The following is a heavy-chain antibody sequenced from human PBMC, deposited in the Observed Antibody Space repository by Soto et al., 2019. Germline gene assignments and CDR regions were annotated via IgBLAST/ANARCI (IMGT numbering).Heavy chain of an antibody. CDR3: ARLIGNSWLDS. D-gene: IGHD2-8*01. CDR2: TYYRSKWYN. V-gene: IGHV6-1*01. Sequence: PSQTLSLTCVISGDSVSSSSVTWNWIRQSPSRGLEWLGRTYYRSKWYNDYAVSVKSRITINPDTSNNQLSLQLNSVTPDVTAVYYCARLIGNSWLDSWGQGTLVTVSS. CDR1: GDSVSSSSVT. J-gene: IGHJ5*01.